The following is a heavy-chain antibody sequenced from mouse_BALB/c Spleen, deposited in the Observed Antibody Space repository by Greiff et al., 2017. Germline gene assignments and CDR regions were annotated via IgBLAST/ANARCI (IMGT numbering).Heavy chain of an antibody. J-gene: IGHJ2*01. CDR2: ISTYYGDA. CDR1: GYTFTDYA. CDR3: ARGSDCFDY. V-gene: IGHV1S137*01. Sequence: VQLQQSGAELVRPGVSVKISCKGSGYTFTDYAMHWVKQSHAKSLEWIGVISTYYGDASYNQKFKGKATMTVDKSSSTAYMELARLTSEDSAIYYCARGSDCFDYWGQGTTLTVSS.